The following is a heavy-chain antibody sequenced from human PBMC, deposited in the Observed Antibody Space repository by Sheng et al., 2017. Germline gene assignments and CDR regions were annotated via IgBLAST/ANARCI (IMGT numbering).Heavy chain of an antibody. J-gene: IGHJ6*03. V-gene: IGHV4-34*01. CDR3: ARGPYSIHRGYMDV. CDR2: INHSGST. D-gene: IGHD6-13*01. Sequence: QVQLQQWGAGLLKPSETLSLTCAVYGGSFSGYYWSWIRQPPGKGLEWIGEINHSGSTNYNPSLKSRVTISVDTSKNQFSLKLSSVTAADTAVYYCARGPYSIHRGYMDVWGKGTTVTVSS. CDR1: GGSFSGYY.